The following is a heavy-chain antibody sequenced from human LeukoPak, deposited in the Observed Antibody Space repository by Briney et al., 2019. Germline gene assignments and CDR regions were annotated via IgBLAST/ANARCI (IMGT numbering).Heavy chain of an antibody. Sequence: KSSETLSLTCTVSGGSISSGSYYWSWIRQPAGKGLEWIGRIYTSGSTNYNPPLKSRVTISVDTSKNQFSLKLSSVTAADTAVYYCARAITDYYDSSGYSDYFDYWGQGTLVTVSS. V-gene: IGHV4-61*02. D-gene: IGHD3-22*01. CDR2: IYTSGST. J-gene: IGHJ4*02. CDR3: ARAITDYYDSSGYSDYFDY. CDR1: GGSISSGSYY.